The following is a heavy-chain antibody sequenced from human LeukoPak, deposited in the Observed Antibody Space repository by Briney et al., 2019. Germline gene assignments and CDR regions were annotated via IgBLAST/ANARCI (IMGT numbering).Heavy chain of an antibody. D-gene: IGHD3-10*01. CDR1: GGSFSGYY. Sequence: PSETLSLTCAVYGGSFSGYYWSWIRQPPGKGLEWIGEINHSGSTNYNPSRKSRVTISVDTSKNQFSPKLSSVTAADTAVYYCARAQLLWFGELGYYFDYWGQGTLVTVSS. CDR3: ARAQLLWFGELGYYFDY. J-gene: IGHJ4*02. V-gene: IGHV4-34*01. CDR2: INHSGST.